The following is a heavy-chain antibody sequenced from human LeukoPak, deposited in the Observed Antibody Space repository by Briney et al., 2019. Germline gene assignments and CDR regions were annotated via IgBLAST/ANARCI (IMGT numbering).Heavy chain of an antibody. J-gene: IGHJ6*02. CDR2: INPSGGST. D-gene: IGHD2/OR15-2a*01. CDR3: ARVLTIPYGMDV. V-gene: IGHV1-46*01. CDR1: GYTFTSYY. Sequence: ASVKVSCEASGYTFTSYYMHWVRQAPGQGLEWMGIINPSGGSTSYAQKFQGRVTMTRDTSTSTVYMELSSLRSEDTAVYYCARVLTIPYGMDVWGQGTTVTVSS.